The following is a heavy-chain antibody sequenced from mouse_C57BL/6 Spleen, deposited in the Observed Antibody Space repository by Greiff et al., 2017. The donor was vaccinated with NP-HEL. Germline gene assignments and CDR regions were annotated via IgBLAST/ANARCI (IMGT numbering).Heavy chain of an antibody. J-gene: IGHJ1*03. CDR2: IYPGSGST. Sequence: QVQLQQSGAELVKPGASVKMSCKASGYTFTSYWITWVKQRPGQGLEWIGDIYPGSGSTNYNEKFKSKATLTVDTSSSTAYMQLSSLTSEDSAVYYCARVLRYYFDVWGTGTTVTVSS. V-gene: IGHV1-55*01. CDR1: GYTFTSYW. D-gene: IGHD1-1*01. CDR3: ARVLRYYFDV.